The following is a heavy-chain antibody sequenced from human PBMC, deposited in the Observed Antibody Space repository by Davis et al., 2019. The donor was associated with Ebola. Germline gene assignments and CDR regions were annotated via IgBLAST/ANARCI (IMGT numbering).Heavy chain of an antibody. Sequence: PGGSLRPSCAASGFTFSSYWMSWVRQAPGKGLEWVANIKQDGSEKYYVDSVKGRFTISRDNAKTSLYLQMNSLRAEDTAVYYCTTVSQRQKGTYYYGMDVWGQGTTVTVSS. CDR1: GFTFSSYW. CDR2: IKQDGSEK. CDR3: TTVSQRQKGTYYYGMDV. D-gene: IGHD4-17*01. J-gene: IGHJ6*02. V-gene: IGHV3-7*03.